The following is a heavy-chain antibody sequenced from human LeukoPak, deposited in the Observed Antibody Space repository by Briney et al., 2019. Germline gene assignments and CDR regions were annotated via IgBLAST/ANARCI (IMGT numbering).Heavy chain of an antibody. CDR1: GGSISSYY. CDR2: IYHSGST. CDR3: ARVSSSRFDY. D-gene: IGHD6-6*01. Sequence: SETLSLTCTVSGGSISSYYWGWIRQPPWKGLEWIGSIYHSGSTYYNPSLKSRVTISVDTSKNQFSLKLSSVTAADTAVYYCARVSSSRFDYWGQGTLVTVSS. V-gene: IGHV4-38-2*02. J-gene: IGHJ4*02.